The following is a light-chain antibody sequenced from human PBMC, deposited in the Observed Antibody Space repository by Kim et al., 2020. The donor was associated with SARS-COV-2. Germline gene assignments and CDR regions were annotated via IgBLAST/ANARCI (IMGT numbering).Light chain of an antibody. J-gene: IGLJ2*01. CDR1: SLSNLF. V-gene: IGLV3-19*01. Sequence: VALGQIVTIRWQGDSLSNLFAGWYPQKPGQAPVLVIYGNNKRPSGIPDRFSGSSSGTTASLAITGAQEEDEADYYCNARDTNGNWVFGGGTQLTVL. CDR3: NARDTNGNWV. CDR2: GNN.